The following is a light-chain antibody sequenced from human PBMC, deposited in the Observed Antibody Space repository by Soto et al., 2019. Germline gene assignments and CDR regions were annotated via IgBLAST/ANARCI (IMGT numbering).Light chain of an antibody. CDR1: QSVSSN. V-gene: IGKV3-15*01. CDR2: GAS. CDR3: QQYNNWPPRT. Sequence: EIVMTQSPATLSVSPGERATLSCRASQSVSSNLAWYQQTPGQAPRLLIYGASTRATGIPDRFSGSGSGTEFTLPISSLQSEDFAVYYCQQYNNWPPRTFGQGTKVDIK. J-gene: IGKJ1*01.